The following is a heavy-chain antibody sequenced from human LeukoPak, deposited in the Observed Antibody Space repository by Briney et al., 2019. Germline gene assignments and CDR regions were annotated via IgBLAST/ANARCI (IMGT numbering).Heavy chain of an antibody. CDR2: ISGSGGST. Sequence: GGSLRLSCAASGFTFSSYAMSWVRQAPGKGLEGVSAISGSGGSTYYADSVKGRFTISRDNSKNTLYLQMNSLRAEDTAVYYCAKDKTLGGYCSSTSCPGNWFDPWGQGTLVTVSS. D-gene: IGHD2-2*01. V-gene: IGHV3-23*01. CDR3: AKDKTLGGYCSSTSCPGNWFDP. CDR1: GFTFSSYA. J-gene: IGHJ5*02.